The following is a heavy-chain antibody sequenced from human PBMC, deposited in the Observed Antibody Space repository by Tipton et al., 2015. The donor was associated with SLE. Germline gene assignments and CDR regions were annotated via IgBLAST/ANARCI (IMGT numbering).Heavy chain of an antibody. Sequence: TLSLTCTVSGGSISSSSYYWGWIRQPPGKGLERIGSIYYSGSTYYNPSLKSRVTISEDTSKNQFSLKLTTVTAADTAIYYCVRGHPHIVVLIGGGWFDPWGQGTLVTVSS. CDR1: GGSISSSSYY. D-gene: IGHD2-21*01. CDR2: IYYSGST. CDR3: VRGHPHIVVLIGGGWFDP. J-gene: IGHJ5*02. V-gene: IGHV4-39*07.